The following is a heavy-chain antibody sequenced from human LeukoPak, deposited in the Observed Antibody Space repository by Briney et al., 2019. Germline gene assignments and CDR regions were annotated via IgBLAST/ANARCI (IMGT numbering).Heavy chain of an antibody. Sequence: GGSLRLSCAASGFTFSSYSMNWVRQAPGKGLEWVSSISSSSSYIYYADSVKGRFTISRDNAKNSLYLQMNSLRAEDTAVYYCARDYCSGGSCYPVDYWGQGTLVTVSS. CDR2: ISSSSSYI. J-gene: IGHJ4*02. CDR1: GFTFSSYS. D-gene: IGHD2-15*01. CDR3: ARDYCSGGSCYPVDY. V-gene: IGHV3-21*01.